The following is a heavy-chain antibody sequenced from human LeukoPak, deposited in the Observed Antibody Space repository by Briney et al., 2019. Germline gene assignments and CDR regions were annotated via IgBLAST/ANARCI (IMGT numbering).Heavy chain of an antibody. D-gene: IGHD1-26*01. Sequence: SETLSLTCTVSGGSISSYYWSWIRQPAGKGLEWIGRIYTSGSTNYNPSLKSQVTMSVDTSKNQFSLKLSSVTAADTAVYYCARGGWEPQRFDPWGQGTLVTVSS. V-gene: IGHV4-4*07. CDR1: GGSISSYY. CDR3: ARGGWEPQRFDP. J-gene: IGHJ5*02. CDR2: IYTSGST.